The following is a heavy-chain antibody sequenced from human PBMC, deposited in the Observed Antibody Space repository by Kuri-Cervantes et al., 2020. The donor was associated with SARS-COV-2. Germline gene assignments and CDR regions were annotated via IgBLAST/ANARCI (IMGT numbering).Heavy chain of an antibody. D-gene: IGHD2-2*01. CDR2: INHSGGT. Sequence: ESLKISCAVFGASLNTYSWSWIRQPPGKGLEWIGEINHSGGTKYKPSLKGRVSISVDASKNQISPKLTSVTAADAAVYYCARGHIGVVPSPILGLGPHYYYYHMDIWGQGTTVTVSS. V-gene: IGHV4-34*01. CDR1: GASLNTYS. CDR3: ARGHIGVVPSPILGLGPHYYYYHMDI. J-gene: IGHJ6*02.